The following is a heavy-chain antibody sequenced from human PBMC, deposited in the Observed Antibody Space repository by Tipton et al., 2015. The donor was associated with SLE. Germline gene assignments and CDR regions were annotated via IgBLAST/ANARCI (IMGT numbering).Heavy chain of an antibody. V-gene: IGHV3-33*01. D-gene: IGHD1-1*01. CDR1: GLTFNKFG. J-gene: IGHJ6*02. CDR3: ARDPGIANGMGD. CDR2: IWFDASNE. Sequence: SLRLSCAASGLTFNKFGMHWVRQAPGKGLELVALIWFDASNEYYADSVKGRFTISRDNSKNTLYLQMNSLRNEDTAVYYCARDPGIANGMGDWGRGTTLTVSS.